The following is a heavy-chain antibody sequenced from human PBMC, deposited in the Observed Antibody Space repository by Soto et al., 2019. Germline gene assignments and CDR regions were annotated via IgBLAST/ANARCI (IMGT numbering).Heavy chain of an antibody. D-gene: IGHD1-26*01. CDR3: AGGGAGSGPFTWELPDH. J-gene: IGHJ4*02. CDR1: GNTFTYRY. Sequence: ASVKASCKALGNTFTYRYLHWVRQAPGQALEWMGWITPFSGDVHYAQKFQERVTITRDRSINTAYMQMSSLRSEDTAMYFCAGGGAGSGPFTWELPDHWGQGTLVTVSS. V-gene: IGHV1-45*02. CDR2: ITPFSGDV.